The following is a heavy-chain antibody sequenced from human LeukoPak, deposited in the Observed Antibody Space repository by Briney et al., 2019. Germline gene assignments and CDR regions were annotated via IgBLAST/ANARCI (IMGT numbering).Heavy chain of an antibody. CDR3: ARDADTSSRYSRFDY. V-gene: IGHV3-11*01. Sequence: PGGSLRLSCAASGFTFSDYYMSWIRQAPGKGLGWVSYISSSGSTIYYADSVKGRFTISRDNAKNSLYLQMNSLRAEDTAVYYCARDADTSSRYSRFDYWGQGTLVAVSS. J-gene: IGHJ4*02. CDR1: GFTFSDYY. CDR2: ISSSGSTI. D-gene: IGHD3-22*01.